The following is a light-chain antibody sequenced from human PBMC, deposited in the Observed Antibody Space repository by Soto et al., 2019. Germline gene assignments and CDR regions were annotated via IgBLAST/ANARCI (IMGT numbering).Light chain of an antibody. CDR3: SSFAGNNNLV. CDR1: SSDVGGYNY. J-gene: IGLJ2*01. Sequence: QSALTQPPSASGSPGQSVTISCTGTSSDVGGYNYVSWYQQHPGKAPKLMISXVXXXXXXXXXXXXGSKSGNTASLTVSGLQAEDEADYYCSSFAGNNNLVFGGGTKLTVL. V-gene: IGLV2-8*01. CDR2: XVX.